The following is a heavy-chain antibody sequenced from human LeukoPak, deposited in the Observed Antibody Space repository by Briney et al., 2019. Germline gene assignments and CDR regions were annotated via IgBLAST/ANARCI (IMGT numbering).Heavy chain of an antibody. D-gene: IGHD6-19*01. CDR3: ARKVGYSSGWYAGVDY. CDR1: GYTFIVYY. V-gene: IGHV3-11*04. J-gene: IGHJ4*02. CDR2: ISSSGETI. Sequence: GGSPRLSRGASGYTFIVYYMRGVPDALGKGRESGSYISSSGETIYYTDSLKGRFTVSRDNANKPMYQQINSLRAEDTAVYYCARKVGYSSGWYAGVDYWGQGTLVTVSS.